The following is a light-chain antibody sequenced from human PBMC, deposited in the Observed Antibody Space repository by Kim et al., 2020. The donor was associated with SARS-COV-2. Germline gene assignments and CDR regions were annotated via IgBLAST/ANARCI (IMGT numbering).Light chain of an antibody. CDR1: SLTTYY. Sequence: ALGQTVRITCQGDSLTTYYASWYQQKPGQAPVLVIYGYNNRPSGIPDLFSGSTSGNTASLTITGAQAEDEADYYCNSRDSSGDHVLFGGGTQLTVL. J-gene: IGLJ2*01. V-gene: IGLV3-19*01. CDR3: NSRDSSGDHVL. CDR2: GYN.